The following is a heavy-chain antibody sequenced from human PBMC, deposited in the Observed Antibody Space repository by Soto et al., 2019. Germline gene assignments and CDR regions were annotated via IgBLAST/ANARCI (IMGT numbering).Heavy chain of an antibody. D-gene: IGHD3-10*01. J-gene: IGHJ6*02. V-gene: IGHV3-23*01. Sequence: GGSLRLSCAASGFTFSSYAMSWVRQAPGKGLEWVSAISGSGGSTYYADSVKGRFTISRDNSKNTLYLQMNSLRAEDTAVYYCAKWGFSITMVRGVASSYYYYGMDVWGQGTTVTVSS. CDR1: GFTFSSYA. CDR2: ISGSGGST. CDR3: AKWGFSITMVRGVASSYYYYGMDV.